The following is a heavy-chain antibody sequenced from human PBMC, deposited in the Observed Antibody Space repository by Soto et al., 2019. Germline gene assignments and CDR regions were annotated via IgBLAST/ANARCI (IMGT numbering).Heavy chain of an antibody. CDR2: ISYDGSNK. Sequence: GGSLRLSCAASGFTFSSYGIHWVRQAPGKGLEWVALISYDGSNKYYADSVKGRFTISRDNSKNTLYLQMNSLRAEDTAVYYCARGDPLGPYYYYGMDVWGQGTTVTVSS. CDR1: GFTFSSYG. J-gene: IGHJ6*02. V-gene: IGHV3-30*03. CDR3: ARGDPLGPYYYYGMDV.